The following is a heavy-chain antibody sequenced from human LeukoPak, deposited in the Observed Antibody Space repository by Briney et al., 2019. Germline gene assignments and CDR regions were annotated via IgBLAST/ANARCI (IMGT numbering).Heavy chain of an antibody. D-gene: IGHD3-22*01. V-gene: IGHV4-59*06. Sequence: SETLSLTCTVSGGSISSYYWSWIRQHPGKGLEWIGYIYYSGSTYYNPSLKSRVTISVDTSKNQFSLKLSSVTAADTAVYYCARRFYYDSTENWFDPWGQGTLVTVSS. J-gene: IGHJ5*02. CDR1: GGSISSYY. CDR2: IYYSGST. CDR3: ARRFYYDSTENWFDP.